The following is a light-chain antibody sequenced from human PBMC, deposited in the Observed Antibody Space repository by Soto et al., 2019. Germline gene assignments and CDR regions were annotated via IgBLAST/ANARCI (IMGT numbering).Light chain of an antibody. CDR2: DVT. CDR1: SSDVGGYDY. Sequence: QSVLTQPPSVSAAPGQKVTISCSGSSSDVGGYDYVSWYQQHPGEAPKLIIYDVTERPSGVPDRFSGSRSGNTASLTISGLQAEDEADYHCCSYAGSYTLVIFGGGTKLTVL. CDR3: CSYAGSYTLVI. J-gene: IGLJ2*01. V-gene: IGLV2-11*01.